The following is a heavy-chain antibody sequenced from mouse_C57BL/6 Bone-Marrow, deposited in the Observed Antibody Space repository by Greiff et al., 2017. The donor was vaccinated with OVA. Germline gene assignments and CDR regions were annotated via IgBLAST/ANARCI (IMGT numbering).Heavy chain of an antibody. CDR2: INPNNGGT. CDR1: GYTFTDYY. CDR3: ARWITTVVAGWDFDY. Sequence: EVQLQQSGPELVKPGASVKISCKASGYTFTDYYMNWVKQSHGKSLEWIGDINPNNGGTSYNQKFKGKATLTVDKSSSTAYMELRSLTSEDSAVYYCARWITTVVAGWDFDYWGQGTTLTVSS. D-gene: IGHD1-1*01. V-gene: IGHV1-26*01. J-gene: IGHJ2*01.